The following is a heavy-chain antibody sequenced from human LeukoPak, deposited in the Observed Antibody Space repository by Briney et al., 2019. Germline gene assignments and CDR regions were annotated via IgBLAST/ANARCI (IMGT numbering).Heavy chain of an antibody. CDR1: GYTFTGYY. Sequence: GASVKVSCKASGYTFTGYYMHWVRQAPGQGLEWMGWINPNSGGTNYAQKFQGRVTMTRDTSISTAYMELSRLRSDDTAVYYCARGDLWFGELLESHSLDYWGQGTLVTVSS. CDR3: ARGDLWFGELLESHSLDY. J-gene: IGHJ4*02. V-gene: IGHV1-2*02. D-gene: IGHD3-10*01. CDR2: INPNSGGT.